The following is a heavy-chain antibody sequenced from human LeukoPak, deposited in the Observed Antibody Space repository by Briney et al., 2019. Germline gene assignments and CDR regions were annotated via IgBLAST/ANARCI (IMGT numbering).Heavy chain of an antibody. CDR1: GYTFTSYY. Sequence: ASVKVSCKASGYTFTSYYMHWVRQAPGQGLERMGIINPSGGSTSYAQKFQGRVTMTRDTSTSTVYMELSSLRSEDTAVYYCARVGCSSTSCSYYFDYWGQGTLVTVSS. D-gene: IGHD2-2*01. J-gene: IGHJ4*02. CDR3: ARVGCSSTSCSYYFDY. V-gene: IGHV1-46*01. CDR2: INPSGGST.